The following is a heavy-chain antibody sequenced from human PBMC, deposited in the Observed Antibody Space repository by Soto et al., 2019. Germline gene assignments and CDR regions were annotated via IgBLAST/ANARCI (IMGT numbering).Heavy chain of an antibody. V-gene: IGHV3-30-3*01. J-gene: IGHJ4*02. CDR3: AIAPAAAGNSNFDY. Sequence: QVQLVESGGGVVQPGRSLRLSCAASGFTFSSYAMHWVRQAPGKGLEWVTVISYDGSNKYYADSVKGRFTISRDNSKNTLYLQMNSLRAEDTAVYYCAIAPAAAGNSNFDYWGQGTLVTVSS. CDR2: ISYDGSNK. D-gene: IGHD6-13*01. CDR1: GFTFSSYA.